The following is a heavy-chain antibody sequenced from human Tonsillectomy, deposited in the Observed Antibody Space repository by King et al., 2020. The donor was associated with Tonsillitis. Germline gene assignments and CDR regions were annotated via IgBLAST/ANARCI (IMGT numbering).Heavy chain of an antibody. J-gene: IGHJ4*02. CDR1: GFTFSSYG. V-gene: IGHV3-30*18. CDR2: ISDDGSNK. Sequence: QLVESGGGVVQPGRSLRLSCAASGFTFSSYGMHWVRRAPGKGLEWVASISDDGSNKHYADSVKGRFTLSRDNSKNTLYLQMNSLRAEDTAVYYCAKAGGYDSSGYYYYLDYWGQGTLVTVSS. CDR3: AKAGGYDSSGYYYYLDY. D-gene: IGHD3-22*01.